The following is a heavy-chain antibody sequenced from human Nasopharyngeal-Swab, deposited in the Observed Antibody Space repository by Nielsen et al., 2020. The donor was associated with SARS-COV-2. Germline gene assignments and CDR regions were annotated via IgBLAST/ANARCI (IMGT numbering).Heavy chain of an antibody. CDR2: ISSTTPYI. Sequence: GESLKISCVASGFTFSGYTMNWVRQAPGKGLEWISSISSTTPYIYYADSVKGRFTISRDNAKNSLYLQMSSLRVEDSAVYYCAKEGIVGGSPLLVCFDCWGQGTLVTVSS. CDR1: GFTFSGYT. V-gene: IGHV3-21*01. D-gene: IGHD1-26*01. J-gene: IGHJ4*02. CDR3: AKEGIVGGSPLLVCFDC.